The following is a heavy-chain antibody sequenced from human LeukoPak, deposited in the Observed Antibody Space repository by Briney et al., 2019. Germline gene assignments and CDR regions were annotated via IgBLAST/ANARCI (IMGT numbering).Heavy chain of an antibody. V-gene: IGHV4-39*07. J-gene: IGHJ4*02. D-gene: IGHD5-12*01. CDR3: ARDRHKLVDIVAGILDY. Sequence: KPSETLSLTCTVPGGSISSSNYYWGWIRQPPGKGLEWIGYIFNSGSTYYNPSLKSRVTILVDTSKNQFSLKLSSVTAADTAVYYCARDRHKLVDIVAGILDYWGQGTLVTVSS. CDR2: IFNSGST. CDR1: GGSISSSNYY.